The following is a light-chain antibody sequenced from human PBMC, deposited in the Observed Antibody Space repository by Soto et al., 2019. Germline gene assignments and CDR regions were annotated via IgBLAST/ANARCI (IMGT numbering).Light chain of an antibody. V-gene: IGKV3-15*01. CDR3: QHRSNWLA. Sequence: EIVMTQSPATLAVSPGERATLSCRASQSVSSNLAWYQQKPGQAPRLLIYGASTRATGIPARFSGSGSGTDFTLTITSLEPEDFAVYYCQHRSNWLAFGGGTKVDIK. J-gene: IGKJ4*01. CDR1: QSVSSN. CDR2: GAS.